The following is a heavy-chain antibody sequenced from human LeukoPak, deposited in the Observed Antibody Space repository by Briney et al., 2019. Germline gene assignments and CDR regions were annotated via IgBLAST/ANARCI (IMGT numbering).Heavy chain of an antibody. Sequence: SETLSLTCTVSGGSISSSSYYWGWIRQPPGKGLEWIGSIYYSGSTYYNPSLKSRVTISVDTSKNQFSLKLSSVTAADTAVYYCARGPYCSGGSCYPYYYYYGMDVWGQGTTVTVSS. CDR1: GGSISSSSYY. V-gene: IGHV4-39*01. D-gene: IGHD2-15*01. CDR2: IYYSGST. CDR3: ARGPYCSGGSCYPYYYYYGMDV. J-gene: IGHJ6*02.